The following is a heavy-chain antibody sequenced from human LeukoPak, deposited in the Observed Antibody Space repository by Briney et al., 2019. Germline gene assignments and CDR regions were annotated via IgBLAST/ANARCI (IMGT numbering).Heavy chain of an antibody. CDR3: ARRLTQYDCFDP. J-gene: IGHJ5*02. V-gene: IGHV6-1*01. CDR2: TYYRSTWYN. Sequence: SQTLSLTCAISGDSVSSNSVTWDWVRQSPSRGLEWLGRTYYRSTWYNDYAVSVRGRITVNPDTSKNEFSLHLNSVTPEDTAVYYCARRLTQYDCFDPWGQGILVTVSS. D-gene: IGHD2-2*01. CDR1: GDSVSSNSVT.